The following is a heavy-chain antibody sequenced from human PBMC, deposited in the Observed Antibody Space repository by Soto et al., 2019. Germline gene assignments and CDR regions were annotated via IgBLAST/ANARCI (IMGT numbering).Heavy chain of an antibody. V-gene: IGHV3-23*01. Sequence: GGSLRLSCAASGFTFSSYAMSWVRQAPGKGLEWVSAISGSGGSTYYADSVKGRFTISRDNAKNSVYLQMNRVRDEDTAVYYCARDFLSGKPWGQGTLVTVSS. CDR1: GFTFSSYA. D-gene: IGHD3-10*01. CDR3: ARDFLSGKP. CDR2: ISGSGGST. J-gene: IGHJ5*02.